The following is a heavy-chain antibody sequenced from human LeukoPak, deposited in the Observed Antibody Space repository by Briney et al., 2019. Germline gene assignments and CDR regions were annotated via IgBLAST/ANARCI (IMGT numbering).Heavy chain of an antibody. Sequence: SETLSLTCTVSGGSISSGDYYWSWIRQPPGKGLEWIGYIYYSGSTYYNPSLKSRVTMSLDKSQNQFSLMLNSVTAADTAVYYCARGCSSLTCCEPFDYWGQGTLVTVSS. D-gene: IGHD2-2*01. CDR1: GGSISSGDYY. J-gene: IGHJ4*02. V-gene: IGHV4-30-4*08. CDR3: ARGCSSLTCCEPFDY. CDR2: IYYSGST.